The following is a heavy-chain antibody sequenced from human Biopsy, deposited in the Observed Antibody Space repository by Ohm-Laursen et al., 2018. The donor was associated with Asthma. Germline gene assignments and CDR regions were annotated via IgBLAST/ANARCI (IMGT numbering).Heavy chain of an antibody. CDR3: ASDVPKDDVRYNFQF. D-gene: IGHD5-18*01. CDR1: VYSLPDLS. J-gene: IGHJ4*02. Sequence: SSKISVYSLPDLSMHWGREAPGQGLEWMGGHDLAEGGTVNARRFQGRVTMTEDTSTDTAYMELSSLSSDDTAVYYCASDVPKDDVRYNFQFWGQGTLVTVSS. CDR2: HDLAEGGT. V-gene: IGHV1-24*01.